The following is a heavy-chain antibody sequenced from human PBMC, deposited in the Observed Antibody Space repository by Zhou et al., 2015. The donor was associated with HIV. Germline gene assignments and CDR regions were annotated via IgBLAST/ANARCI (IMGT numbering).Heavy chain of an antibody. J-gene: IGHJ2*01. CDR3: AREGWGSWYFDL. CDR1: GGTFSNYA. CDR2: IIPTFGTV. Sequence: QVLLVQSGAEVKKPGSSVKVSCEASGGTFSNYAVSWVRQAPGQGLEWMGAIIPTFGTVKYAWKFQGRVTLTADRSTNTAYMELSSLTSEDTATYYCAREGWGSWYFDLWGRGTLVSVSS. D-gene: IGHD7-27*01. V-gene: IGHV1-69*06.